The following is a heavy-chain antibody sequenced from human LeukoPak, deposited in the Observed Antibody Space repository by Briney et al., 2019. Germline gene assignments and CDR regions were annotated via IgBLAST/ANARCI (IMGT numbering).Heavy chain of an antibody. CDR2: ISAYNGNT. CDR1: GYAFTVYG. D-gene: IGHD2-2*01. J-gene: IGHJ6*04. V-gene: IGHV1-18*04. Sequence: AAVKVSCKASGYAFTVYGISWARQAPGQGLEWMGWISAYNGNTTYSQKIQGRVHMTTDTSTSTAYMELRSLRSDDTAVYYCARDCVVVPAANYYYYGMDVWGKGTTVTVSS. CDR3: ARDCVVVPAANYYYYGMDV.